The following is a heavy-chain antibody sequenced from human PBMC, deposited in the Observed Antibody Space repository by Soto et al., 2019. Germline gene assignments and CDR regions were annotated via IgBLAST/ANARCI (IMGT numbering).Heavy chain of an antibody. D-gene: IGHD3-9*01. Sequence: GASVKVSCKASGGTFSSYAISWVRQAPGQGLEWMGGIIPIFGTANYAQKFQGRVTITADESTSTAYMEPSSLRSEDTAVYYCACEMATKNWFPDYWGQGTLVTVSS. J-gene: IGHJ4*02. CDR2: IIPIFGTA. V-gene: IGHV1-69*13. CDR1: GGTFSSYA. CDR3: ACEMATKNWFPDY.